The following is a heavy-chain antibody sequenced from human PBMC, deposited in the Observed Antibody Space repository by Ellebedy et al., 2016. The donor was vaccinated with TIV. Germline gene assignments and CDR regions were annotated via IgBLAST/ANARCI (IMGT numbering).Heavy chain of an antibody. V-gene: IGHV3-7*03. CDR1: GFTFSTYW. D-gene: IGHD2-15*01. J-gene: IGHJ6*02. Sequence: PGGSLRLSCVASGFTFSTYWMSWVRQAPGKGLEWVANINLDGSEKYYVDSVKGRFTISRDTAKNSLYLQMNSLRGEETAVYYCAREWWAMEVWGQGTTVTVSS. CDR3: AREWWAMEV. CDR2: INLDGSEK.